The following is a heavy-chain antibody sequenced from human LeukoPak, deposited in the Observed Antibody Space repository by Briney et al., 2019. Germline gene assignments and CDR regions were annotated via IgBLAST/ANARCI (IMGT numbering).Heavy chain of an antibody. CDR3: ARGVVRYFDY. Sequence: GGSLRLSCAASGFTFSGYSMNWVGQAPGKGREWVSSISSSSSYIYYADSVKGRFTISRDNAKNSLYLQMNSLRAEDTAVYYCARGVVRYFDYWGQGALVTVSS. CDR1: GFTFSGYS. J-gene: IGHJ4*02. D-gene: IGHD3-9*01. CDR2: ISSSSSYI. V-gene: IGHV3-21*01.